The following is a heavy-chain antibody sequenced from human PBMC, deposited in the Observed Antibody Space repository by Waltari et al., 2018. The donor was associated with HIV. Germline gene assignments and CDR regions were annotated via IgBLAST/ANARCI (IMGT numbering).Heavy chain of an antibody. J-gene: IGHJ4*02. V-gene: IGHV3-21*01. CDR3: ATPGDFWSGHDY. CDR1: GFTFSSYS. Sequence: EVQLVESGGGLVKPGGSLRLSCAASGFTFSSYSMNWVRQAPGKVLEWVSSISSSSSYIYYADSVKGRFTISRDNAKNSLYLQMNSLRAEDTAVYYCATPGDFWSGHDYWGQGTLVTVSS. CDR2: ISSSSSYI. D-gene: IGHD3-3*01.